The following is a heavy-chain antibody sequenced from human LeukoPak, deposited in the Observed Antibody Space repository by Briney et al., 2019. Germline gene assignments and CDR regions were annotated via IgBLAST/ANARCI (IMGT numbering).Heavy chain of an antibody. Sequence: PGGSLRLSCVVSGFTFNIYEINWVRQAPGKGLEWVSYISSSGRTTYYADSVKGRFTISRDNAKNSLYLQMNSLRVDDTAVYYCARGPRDPTEFCSGGRCAPTYEFWGQGTLVTVSS. CDR3: ARGPRDPTEFCSGGRCAPTYEF. V-gene: IGHV3-48*03. CDR2: ISSSGRTT. CDR1: GFTFNIYE. D-gene: IGHD2-15*01. J-gene: IGHJ4*02.